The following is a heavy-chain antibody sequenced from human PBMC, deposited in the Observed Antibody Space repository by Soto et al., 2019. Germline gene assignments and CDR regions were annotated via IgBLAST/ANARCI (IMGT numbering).Heavy chain of an antibody. D-gene: IGHD2-8*01. Sequence: QVQLVQSGAEVKKPGASVRVSCKASGYSFTDYHIHWVRQAPGQGLEWLGRINPKSGGTSTAQKFQGSVTMTSDRSISTGSMELTRVRSDGTAVYLCARGQSTDCFNGVCFFCYKAEMDGRGEGATVTVSS. CDR3: ARGQSTDCFNGVCFFCYKAEMDG. V-gene: IGHV1-2*04. J-gene: IGHJ6*04. CDR2: INPKSGGT. CDR1: GYSFTDYH.